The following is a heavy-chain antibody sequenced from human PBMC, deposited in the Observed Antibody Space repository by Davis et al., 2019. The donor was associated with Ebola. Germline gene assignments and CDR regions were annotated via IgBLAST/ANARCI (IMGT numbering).Heavy chain of an antibody. D-gene: IGHD3-9*01. J-gene: IGHJ4*02. CDR3: ARQLGVWFAPDH. CDR2: VHQSGRT. V-gene: IGHV4-59*08. CDR1: GGSMNSYT. Sequence: PSETLSFTCSVSGGSMNSYTWTWIRQTPGKRLEWIGNVHQSGRTTYNPSLKSRATISSDTSNNQFSLKLTSLTAADTAVYYCARQLGVWFAPDHWGQGTPVTVSS.